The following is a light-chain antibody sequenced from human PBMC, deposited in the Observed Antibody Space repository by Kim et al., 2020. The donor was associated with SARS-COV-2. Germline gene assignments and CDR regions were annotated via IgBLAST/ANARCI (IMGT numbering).Light chain of an antibody. CDR3: QAWDSSTAV. CDR2: QDS. V-gene: IGLV3-1*01. Sequence: SYELTQPLSVSVSPGQTASITCGGDNLGDKYACWYQQKPGQSPVLVIYQDSKRPSGIPERFSGSNSGNTATLTISGTQAVDEADYYCQAWDSSTAVFGGG. J-gene: IGLJ2*01. CDR1: NLGDKY.